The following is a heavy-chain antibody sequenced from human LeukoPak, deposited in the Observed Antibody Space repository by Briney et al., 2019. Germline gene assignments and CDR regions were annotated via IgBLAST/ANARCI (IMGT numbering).Heavy chain of an antibody. CDR1: GFTFSTYN. J-gene: IGHJ5*02. CDR2: ISSTSASYT. V-gene: IGHV3-21*01. D-gene: IGHD2-2*01. Sequence: GGSLRLSCVASGFTFSTYNMHWVRQAPGKGLEWVSTISSTSASYTYYADSLKGRFTISRDNAKNSLYLQINSLRAEDTAVYYCARDYQFDPWGQGTLVTVSS. CDR3: ARDYQFDP.